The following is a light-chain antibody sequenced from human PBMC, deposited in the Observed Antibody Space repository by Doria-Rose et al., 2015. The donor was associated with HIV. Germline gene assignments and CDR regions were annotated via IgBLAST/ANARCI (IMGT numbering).Light chain of an antibody. J-gene: IGLJ1*01. V-gene: IGLV2-14*03. CDR1: Y. Sequence: YVSWYQQHPGKAPKLMIYDVSNRPSGVSNRFSGSKSGDTASLIISGLQAEDEADYYCNSYTTSSTHNYVFGTGTMVTVL. CDR2: DVS. CDR3: NSYTTSSTHNYV.